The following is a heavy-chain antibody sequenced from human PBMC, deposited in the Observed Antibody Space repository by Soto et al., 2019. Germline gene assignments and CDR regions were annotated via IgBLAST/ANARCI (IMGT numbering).Heavy chain of an antibody. CDR2: ISTYMGNT. CDR1: GYTFTSYG. J-gene: IGHJ4*02. V-gene: IGHV1-18*01. CDR3: ARNPHTAADDV. D-gene: IGHD6-25*01. Sequence: QVQLVQSGAEVKKPGASVKVSCKASGYTFTSYGISWVRQAPGQGLEWVGWISTYMGNTRYAQKLQGRVTMTADTSTSTAYMELRSLTSDDTAVYYCARNPHTAADDVWGQGTLVTVSS.